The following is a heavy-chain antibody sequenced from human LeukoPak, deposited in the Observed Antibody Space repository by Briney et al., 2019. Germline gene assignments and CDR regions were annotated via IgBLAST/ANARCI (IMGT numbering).Heavy chain of an antibody. CDR2: ISYDGSNK. CDR1: GFTFSSYG. D-gene: IGHD3-22*01. CDR3: AKDISALRDNYYDSSGTWDYFDY. V-gene: IGHV3-30*18. Sequence: SGGSLRLSCAASGFTFSSYGMHWVRQAPGKGLEWVAVISYDGSNKYYADSVKGRFTISRDNSKNTLYLQMNSLRAEDTAVYYCAKDISALRDNYYDSSGTWDYFDYRGQGTLVTVSS. J-gene: IGHJ4*02.